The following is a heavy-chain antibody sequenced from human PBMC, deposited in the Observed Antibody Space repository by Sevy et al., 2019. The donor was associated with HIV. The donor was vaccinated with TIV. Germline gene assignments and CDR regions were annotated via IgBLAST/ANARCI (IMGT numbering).Heavy chain of an antibody. Sequence: ASVKVSCKASGYTFTGYYMHWVRQAPGQGLEWMGWINPNSGGTNYPQKFQGRVTMTRDTSISTAYMELSRLRSDDTAVYYRARERVYCSGGSCKPGGWFDPWGQGTLVTVSS. CDR2: INPNSGGT. D-gene: IGHD2-15*01. J-gene: IGHJ5*02. V-gene: IGHV1-2*02. CDR1: GYTFTGYY. CDR3: ARERVYCSGGSCKPGGWFDP.